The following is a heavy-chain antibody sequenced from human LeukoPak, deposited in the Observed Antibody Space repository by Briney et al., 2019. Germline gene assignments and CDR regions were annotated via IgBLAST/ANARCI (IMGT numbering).Heavy chain of an antibody. Sequence: GRSLRLSCAASGFTFSSYGMHWVRQAPGKGLEWVAVISYDGSNKYYADSVKGRFTISRDNSKNTLYLQMNSLRAEDTAVYYCAKVGSSYYYYYMDVWGEGTTVTVSS. CDR1: GFTFSSYG. V-gene: IGHV3-30*18. J-gene: IGHJ6*03. CDR2: ISYDGSNK. D-gene: IGHD1-26*01. CDR3: AKVGSSYYYYYMDV.